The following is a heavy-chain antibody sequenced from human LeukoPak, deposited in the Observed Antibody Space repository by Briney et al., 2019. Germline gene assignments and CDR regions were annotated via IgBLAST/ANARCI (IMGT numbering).Heavy chain of an antibody. J-gene: IGHJ3*02. CDR2: IFPGGSDN. CDR1: GYSFTSFW. D-gene: IGHD5-24*01. V-gene: IGHV5-51*01. CDR3: ASTREMATSDAFDI. Sequence: GGSLKISCKGSGYSFTSFWIGRVRPMPGKGLGGGGIIFPGGSDNRYSPSFQGPVTTSADKSLSTAYLQWSSLKASDTAMYYCASTREMATSDAFDIWGQGTMVTVSS.